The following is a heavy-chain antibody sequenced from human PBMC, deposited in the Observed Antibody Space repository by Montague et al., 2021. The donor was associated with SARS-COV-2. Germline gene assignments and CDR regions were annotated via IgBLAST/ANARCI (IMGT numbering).Heavy chain of an antibody. J-gene: IGHJ4*02. CDR3: ARGRVRFLY. CDR1: GGSISSSSYY. V-gene: IGHV4-39*07. CDR2: INHSGST. D-gene: IGHD4-17*01. Sequence: SETLSLTCTVSGGSISSSSYYWGWIRQPPGKGLEWIGEINHSGSTNYNPSLKSRVTISVDTSKNQFSLKLSSVTAADTAVYYCARGRVRFLYWGQGTLVTVSS.